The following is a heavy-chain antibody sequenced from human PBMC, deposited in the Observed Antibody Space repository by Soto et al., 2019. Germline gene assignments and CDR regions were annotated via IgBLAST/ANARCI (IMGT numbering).Heavy chain of an antibody. V-gene: IGHV3-30-3*01. CDR1: GFTFVIYT. CDR3: ARGGGDHDEGIDY. CDR2: ISADGSNK. J-gene: IGHJ4*01. Sequence: QVQLVESGGGVVQPGRSLRLSCAAYGFTFVIYTIHWVRQAPGKGLEWVEAISADGSNKFYADSVKGRFTISRDSSKNTLYLQINSLRAEDTAVYFCARGGGDHDEGIDYWGXXTXVTVSS. D-gene: IGHD2-21*01.